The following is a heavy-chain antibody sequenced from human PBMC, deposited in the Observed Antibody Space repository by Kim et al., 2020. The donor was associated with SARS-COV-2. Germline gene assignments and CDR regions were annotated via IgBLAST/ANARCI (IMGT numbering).Heavy chain of an antibody. CDR2: INAGDGNT. J-gene: IGHJ6*02. Sequence: ASVKVSCKASGYTFSHYAMHWVRQAPGQRLEWMGWINAGDGNTKYSENFQGRVTFTSDTSASTAYMDLSSLRSEDTAMFFCVRGIGRFGANYGMDVWGRGTPVIVSS. CDR3: VRGIGRFGANYGMDV. D-gene: IGHD3-10*01. CDR1: GYTFSHYA. V-gene: IGHV1-3*01.